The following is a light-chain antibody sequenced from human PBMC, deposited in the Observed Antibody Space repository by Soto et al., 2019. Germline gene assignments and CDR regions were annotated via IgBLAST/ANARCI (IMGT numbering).Light chain of an antibody. CDR1: NSNVGSNT. Sequence: QSALTQPPSASGTPGQRVTISCSGSNSNVGSNTVHWYQHLPGTAPKLLIYGNNQRPSGVPDRFSGSTSGTSASLAISGLRSEDESDYFCSLYSSNGSLIFGPGTKVTVL. CDR2: GNN. V-gene: IGLV1-44*01. J-gene: IGLJ1*01. CDR3: SLYSSNGSLI.